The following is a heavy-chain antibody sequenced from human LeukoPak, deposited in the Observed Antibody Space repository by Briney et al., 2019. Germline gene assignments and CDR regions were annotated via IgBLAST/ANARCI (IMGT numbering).Heavy chain of an antibody. V-gene: IGHV3-23*01. CDR2: ISGSGGST. D-gene: IGHD6-19*01. Sequence: PGGSLRLSCAASGFTFSSYAMSWVRQAPGKGLEWVSAISGSGGSTYYADSVKGRFTISRDNSKNTLYLQMNSLRAEDTAVYYCAKDLVAGIVGGYDYWGQGTLVTVSS. J-gene: IGHJ4*02. CDR1: GFTFSSYA. CDR3: AKDLVAGIVGGYDY.